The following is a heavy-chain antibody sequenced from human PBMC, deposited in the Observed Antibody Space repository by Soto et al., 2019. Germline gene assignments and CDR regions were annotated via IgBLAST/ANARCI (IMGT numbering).Heavy chain of an antibody. Sequence: SETLPLTWTVSGGSISSYYWSWIRQPPGKGLEWIGYIYYSGSTNYNPSLKSRVTISVDTSKNQFSLKLSSVTAADTAVYYCARRWGRTFDYWGQGTLVTVSS. CDR2: IYYSGST. CDR3: ARRWGRTFDY. D-gene: IGHD7-27*01. J-gene: IGHJ4*02. V-gene: IGHV4-59*08. CDR1: GGSISSYY.